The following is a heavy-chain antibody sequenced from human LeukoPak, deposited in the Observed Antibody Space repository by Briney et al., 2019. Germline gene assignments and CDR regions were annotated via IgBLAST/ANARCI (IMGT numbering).Heavy chain of an antibody. CDR1: EFTVSSNY. D-gene: IGHD6-13*01. J-gene: IGHJ4*02. CDR2: INSGGST. CDR3: AGRLATAASFDY. Sequence: GGSLRLSCAASEFTVSSNYMTWARQAPGKGLEWVSLINSGGSTYYADSVKGRFTISRDYSKNTLYLQMNSLRAEDTAMYHCAGRLATAASFDYWGQGTLVTVSS. V-gene: IGHV3-66*01.